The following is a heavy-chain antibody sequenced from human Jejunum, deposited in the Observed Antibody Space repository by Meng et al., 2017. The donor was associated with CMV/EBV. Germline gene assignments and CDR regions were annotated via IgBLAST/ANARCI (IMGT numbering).Heavy chain of an antibody. CDR2: INTSRGSP. CDR3: ARGTQGAFLDI. V-gene: IGHV1-46*01. J-gene: IGHJ4*02. CDR1: GYPFTSYF. Sequence: QVQLVQSGAEVKKPGASGKFSCKASGYPFTSYFIHWVRPAPGQGLEWMGMINTSRGSPNYPQKFQGRVTMTRDTSTSTVYMELSSLRSDDTAVYFGARGTQGAFLDIWGQGTLVTVSS. D-gene: IGHD4/OR15-4a*01.